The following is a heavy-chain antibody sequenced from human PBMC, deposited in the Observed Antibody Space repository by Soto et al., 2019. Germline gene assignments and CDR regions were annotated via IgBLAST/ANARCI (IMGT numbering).Heavy chain of an antibody. CDR1: GYTFTIYY. CDR3: ARAPVDNGLSDS. Sequence: QVQLVQSGAEVKKPGASVKVSCKASGYTFTIYYIHWVRQAPGQGLEWMGIINPSVGRASYAQKFQDRVTMNRDTSTSTVYMELRSLTSEDTAVYYCARAPVDNGLSDSWGQGTLVTVSS. D-gene: IGHD2-8*01. V-gene: IGHV1-46*01. J-gene: IGHJ5*02. CDR2: INPSVGRA.